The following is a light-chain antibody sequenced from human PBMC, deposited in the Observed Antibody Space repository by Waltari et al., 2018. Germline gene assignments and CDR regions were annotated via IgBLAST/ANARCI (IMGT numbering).Light chain of an antibody. CDR1: QRLSNW. CDR3: QQYNSYSYT. Sequence: DIQMTQSPSTLSASVGDRVTITCRASQRLSNWLAWYQQKPGKAPKLLIYKASSLESGVPSRFSGSGSGTEFTLTISSLQPDDFATYYCQQYNSYSYTFGQGTKLEIK. V-gene: IGKV1-5*03. J-gene: IGKJ2*01. CDR2: KAS.